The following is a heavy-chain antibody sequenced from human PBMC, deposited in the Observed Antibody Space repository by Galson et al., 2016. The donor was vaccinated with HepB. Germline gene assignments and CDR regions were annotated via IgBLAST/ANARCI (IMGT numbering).Heavy chain of an antibody. CDR2: TSFSGIT. J-gene: IGHJ4*02. Sequence: SETLSLTCSVSGGTVSSAGFSWHWIRQPPGEGLEWIGYTSFSGITNYSPSLKSRLTISIDTSKNKFSLTLTSMTAADTATYYFARWGGSGFTFWGQGALVIVAS. CDR1: GGTVSSAGFS. V-gene: IGHV4-61*08. CDR3: ARWGGSGFTF. D-gene: IGHD3-16*01.